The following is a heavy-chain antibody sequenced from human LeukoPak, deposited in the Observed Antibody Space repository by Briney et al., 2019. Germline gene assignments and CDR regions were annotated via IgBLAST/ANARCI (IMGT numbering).Heavy chain of an antibody. CDR2: ISYDGSNK. CDR3: ARLFRQQQLVREPDY. Sequence: GGSLRLSCAASGFTFSSYAMHWVRQAPGKGLEWVAVISYDGSNKYYADSVKGRLTISRDNSKNTLYLQMNSLRAEDTAVYYCARLFRQQQLVREPDYWGQGTLVTVSS. D-gene: IGHD6-13*01. V-gene: IGHV3-30*01. J-gene: IGHJ4*02. CDR1: GFTFSSYA.